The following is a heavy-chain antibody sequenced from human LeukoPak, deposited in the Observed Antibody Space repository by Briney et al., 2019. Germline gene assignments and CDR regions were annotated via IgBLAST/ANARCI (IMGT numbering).Heavy chain of an antibody. V-gene: IGHV3-11*01. Sequence: GGSLRLSCAASGFTFSDYYMTWIRQAPGKGLEWVSYISSSGSAISYADSVKGRFTISRDNAKNSLYLQMNSLRAEDTAVYYCSNWNGGTFDYWGQGTLVTVSS. CDR1: GFTFSDYY. CDR2: ISSSGSAI. J-gene: IGHJ4*02. CDR3: SNWNGGTFDY. D-gene: IGHD1-1*01.